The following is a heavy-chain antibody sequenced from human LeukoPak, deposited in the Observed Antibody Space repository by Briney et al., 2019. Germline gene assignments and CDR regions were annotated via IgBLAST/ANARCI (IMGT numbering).Heavy chain of an antibody. CDR1: GFSLSSYA. CDR2: ISGSGYST. D-gene: IGHD6-19*01. J-gene: IGHJ4*02. Sequence: GGSLRLSCAASGFSLSSYAMSWVRQAPGRGLEWVSAISGSGYSTYYTDSVAGRFTISRDITKNTLYLQLNSLRTEDTALYYCARLIAGPGGPVTYWGQGTLVTVSS. CDR3: ARLIAGPGGPVTY. V-gene: IGHV3-23*01.